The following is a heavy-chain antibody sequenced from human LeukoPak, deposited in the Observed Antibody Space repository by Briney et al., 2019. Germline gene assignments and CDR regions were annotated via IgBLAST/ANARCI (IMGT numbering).Heavy chain of an antibody. CDR2: INPNSGGT. J-gene: IGHJ4*02. CDR1: GYTFTGYY. D-gene: IGHD3-22*01. Sequence: ASLKGSCKAFGYTFTGYYIHLGRQAPGQRLGWMGWINPNSGGTNYAQKFQGRVTMTRDTSISTAYMELSRLRSDDTAVYYCARYPGEWTYYYDSNHFDYWGQGTLVTVSS. CDR3: ARYPGEWTYYYDSNHFDY. V-gene: IGHV1-2*02.